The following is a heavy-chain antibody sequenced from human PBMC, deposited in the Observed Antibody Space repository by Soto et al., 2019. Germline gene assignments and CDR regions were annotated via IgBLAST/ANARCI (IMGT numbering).Heavy chain of an antibody. Sequence: SLRLSCAASGFTFSSYAMSWVRQAPGKGLEWVSAISGSGGSTYYADSVKGRFTISRDNSKNTLYLQMNSLRAEDTAVYYCAKDPIYCTNGVCYEFDYWGQGTLVTVSS. CDR1: GFTFSSYA. J-gene: IGHJ4*02. D-gene: IGHD2-8*01. CDR3: AKDPIYCTNGVCYEFDY. CDR2: ISGSGGST. V-gene: IGHV3-23*01.